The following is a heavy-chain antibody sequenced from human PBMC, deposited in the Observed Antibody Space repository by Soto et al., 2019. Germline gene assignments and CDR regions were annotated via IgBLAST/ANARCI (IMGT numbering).Heavy chain of an antibody. CDR3: ARTLYGDNVDY. CDR1: GSTFTTYG. V-gene: IGHV1-8*02. CDR2: MNPNSGNT. Sequence: GASVKVSCKASGSTFTTYGISLVRQAPGQGLEGRGGMNPNSGNTGYAQKFQGRVPMTRNTSISTAYMELSSLRSEDTAVYYWARTLYGDNVDYWGQGTLVTAPQ. D-gene: IGHD4-17*01. J-gene: IGHJ4*02.